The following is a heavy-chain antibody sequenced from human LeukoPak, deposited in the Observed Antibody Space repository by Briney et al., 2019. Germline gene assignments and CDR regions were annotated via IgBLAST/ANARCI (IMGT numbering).Heavy chain of an antibody. D-gene: IGHD2-15*01. V-gene: IGHV1-18*04. Sequence: GASVKVSFKSFGYTFTSNYMHWVRQAPGQGLEWMGWSSGYNGNTNYAQKLQGRVTMTTDTSTSTAYMELRSLRSDDTAVYYCARGNYCSGGSCYDGAFDYWGQGTLVTVSS. CDR2: SSGYNGNT. CDR1: GYTFTSNY. CDR3: ARGNYCSGGSCYDGAFDY. J-gene: IGHJ4*02.